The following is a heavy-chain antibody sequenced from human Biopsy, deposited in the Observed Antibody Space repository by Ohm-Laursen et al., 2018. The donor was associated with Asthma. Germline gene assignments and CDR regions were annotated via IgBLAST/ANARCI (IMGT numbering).Heavy chain of an antibody. CDR1: GFAFTNSS. V-gene: IGHV3-7*01. CDR3: AKDVFPGWELRRGPDY. D-gene: IGHD1-26*01. CDR2: IKHDGTEK. Sequence: GSLSLSCTASGFAFTNSSMTWVRQVPGKGLEWVANIKHDGTEKNHVDSLKGRFTISRDNSKNTLYLQMNSLRAEDTAVYYCAKDVFPGWELRRGPDYWGQGTLVTVSS. J-gene: IGHJ4*02.